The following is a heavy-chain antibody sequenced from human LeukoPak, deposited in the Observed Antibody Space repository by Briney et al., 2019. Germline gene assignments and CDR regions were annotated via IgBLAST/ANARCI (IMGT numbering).Heavy chain of an antibody. CDR3: ARRAVVVAASWEELFDY. Sequence: PSETLSLTCTVSGGSISSSSYYWGWIRQPPGKGLEWIGSIYYSGSTYYNPSLKSRVTISVDTSKNQFSLKLSSVTAADTAVYYCARRAVVVAASWEELFDYWGQGTLVTVSS. J-gene: IGHJ4*02. CDR2: IYYSGST. D-gene: IGHD2-15*01. V-gene: IGHV4-39*01. CDR1: GGSISSSSYY.